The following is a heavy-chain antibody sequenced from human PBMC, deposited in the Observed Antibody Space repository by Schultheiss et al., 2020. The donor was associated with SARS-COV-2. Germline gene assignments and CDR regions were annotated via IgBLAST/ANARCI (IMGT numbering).Heavy chain of an antibody. D-gene: IGHD1-14*01. Sequence: ASVKVSCKASGYTFTSYGISWVRQAPGQGLEWMGWISAYNGNTNYAQKLQGRVTMTTDTSTSTAYMELRSLRSDDTAVYYCASAGGLTPWDYGMDVWGQGTTVTVSS. CDR1: GYTFTSYG. J-gene: IGHJ6*02. CDR2: ISAYNGNT. V-gene: IGHV1-18*01. CDR3: ASAGGLTPWDYGMDV.